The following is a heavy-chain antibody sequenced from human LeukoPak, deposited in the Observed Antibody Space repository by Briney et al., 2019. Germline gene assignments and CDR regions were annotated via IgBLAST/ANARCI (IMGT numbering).Heavy chain of an antibody. CDR1: GDSISTYY. CDR2: IYYSGST. J-gene: IGHJ4*02. V-gene: IGHV4-59*01. Sequence: SETLSLTCTVSGDSISTYYWSWIRQPPGKGLEWIGYIYYSGSTNYNPSLKSRVTISVDTSKNQFSLKLSSVTAADTAVYYCARFSSGWFYYFDYWGQGTLVTVSS. D-gene: IGHD6-19*01. CDR3: ARFSSGWFYYFDY.